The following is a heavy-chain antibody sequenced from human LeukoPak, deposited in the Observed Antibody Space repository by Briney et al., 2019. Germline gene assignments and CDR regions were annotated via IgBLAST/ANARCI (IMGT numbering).Heavy chain of an antibody. CDR3: ASSGGPDY. Sequence: GGSLRLSCAASGFTFSSYGMHWVRQAPGKGLEWVAVISYDGSNKYYADSVKGRFTISRDNSKNTLYLQMNSLRAEDTAVYYCASSGGPDYWGQGTLVTVSS. V-gene: IGHV3-30*03. J-gene: IGHJ4*02. CDR2: ISYDGSNK. CDR1: GFTFSSYG. D-gene: IGHD2-8*02.